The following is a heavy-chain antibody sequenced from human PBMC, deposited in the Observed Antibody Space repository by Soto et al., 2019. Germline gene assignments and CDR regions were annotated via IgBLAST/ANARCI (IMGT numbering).Heavy chain of an antibody. CDR1: GYSYTSYG. D-gene: IGHD5-12*01. Sequence: GALVNVYCKAAGYSYTSYGISWVRQTPGQGLEWMGWISAYNGNTNYAQKLQGRVTMTTDTSTSTAYMELRSLRSDDTAVYHCARNDIVADDAFDIWGQGTMVTVSS. CDR2: ISAYNGNT. CDR3: ARNDIVADDAFDI. V-gene: IGHV1-18*01. J-gene: IGHJ3*02.